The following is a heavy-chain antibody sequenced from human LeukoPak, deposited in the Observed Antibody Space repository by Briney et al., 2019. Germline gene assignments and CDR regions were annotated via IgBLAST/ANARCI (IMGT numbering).Heavy chain of an antibody. CDR1: GYTFTDSY. CDR2: VNPHSGGT. V-gene: IGHV1-2*02. J-gene: IGHJ4*02. CDR3: ARAVFGHYFDNSGYYFDF. Sequence: ASVKVSCKASGYTFTDSYIHWVRQAPGQGLEWMGWVNPHSGGTSYAQKFQGRVTMTRDTSITTAYMELTRLESDDTAVYYCARAVFGHYFDNSGYYFDFWGQGSLPPSPQ. D-gene: IGHD3-22*01.